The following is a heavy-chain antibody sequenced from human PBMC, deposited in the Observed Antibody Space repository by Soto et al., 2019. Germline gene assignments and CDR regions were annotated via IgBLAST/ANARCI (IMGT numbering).Heavy chain of an antibody. CDR1: GYTFTTYD. J-gene: IGHJ4*02. V-gene: IGHV1-18*01. Sequence: QVQLVQSGAEVKKPGASVKVSCKASGYTFTTYDISWVRQAPGQGLEWMGWISAYNGNTNYAQKLQGRVTMTTDTSTSSAYMELRSLRSDDTAVYYCARDHGYCSGGTCYPRYWGQGILVSVSS. D-gene: IGHD2-15*01. CDR2: ISAYNGNT. CDR3: ARDHGYCSGGTCYPRY.